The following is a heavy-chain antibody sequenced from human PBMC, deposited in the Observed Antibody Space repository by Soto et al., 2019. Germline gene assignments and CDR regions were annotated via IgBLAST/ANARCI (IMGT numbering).Heavy chain of an antibody. Sequence: GASVKVSCKASGYTFTSYAMHWVRQAPGQRLEWMGWINAGNGNTKYSQKFQGRVTMTTDTSTSTAYMELRSLRSDDTAVYYCARVQPRVGYSGYDQDYWGQGTLVTVSS. V-gene: IGHV1-3*01. CDR2: INAGNGNT. CDR1: GYTFTSYA. J-gene: IGHJ4*02. D-gene: IGHD5-12*01. CDR3: ARVQPRVGYSGYDQDY.